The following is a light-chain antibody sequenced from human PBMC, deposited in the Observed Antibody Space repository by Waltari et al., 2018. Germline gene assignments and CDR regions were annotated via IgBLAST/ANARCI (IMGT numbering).Light chain of an antibody. V-gene: IGKV1-27*01. CDR1: QAISNY. CDR3: QKYNSVPLT. CDR2: AAS. Sequence: DIQMTQSPSSLSASVGDRVTITCRASQAISNYLAWYQQKPGKVPKLLIYAASILQSWVPSRFSGTGSGTGFSLTISSLQPEDVATYYCQKYNSVPLTFGGGTKVEIK. J-gene: IGKJ4*01.